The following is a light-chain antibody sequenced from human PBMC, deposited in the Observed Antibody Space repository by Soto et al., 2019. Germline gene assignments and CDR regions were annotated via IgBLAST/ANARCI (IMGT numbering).Light chain of an antibody. V-gene: IGKV3-15*01. CDR2: GAS. Sequence: EFVLTQSPATLSLSPGERATLSCRASQSVSSNLAWYQQKPGQAPRLLIYGASTRATGIPARFSGSGSGTDFTLTISSLQSEDLGVYYCLQYHYWPWTFGQGTKVDIK. J-gene: IGKJ1*01. CDR1: QSVSSN. CDR3: LQYHYWPWT.